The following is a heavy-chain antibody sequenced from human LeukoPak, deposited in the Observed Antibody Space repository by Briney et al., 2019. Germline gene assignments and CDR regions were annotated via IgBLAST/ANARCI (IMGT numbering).Heavy chain of an antibody. CDR3: VSHSDPLTGYSFDY. CDR2: IYDNGDT. Sequence: GGSLRLSCAASGFTVTSNYMTWVRQAPGKGLEWVSIIYDNGDTYYADSVKGRFTVTRDSSKNTVSLEMNSLRVDDTPGYYCVSHSDPLTGYSFDYWGQGTLVTVSS. CDR1: GFTVTSNY. V-gene: IGHV3-53*01. D-gene: IGHD3-9*01. J-gene: IGHJ4*02.